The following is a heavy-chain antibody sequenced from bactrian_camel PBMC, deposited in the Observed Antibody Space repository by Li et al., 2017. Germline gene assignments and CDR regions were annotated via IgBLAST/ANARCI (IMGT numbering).Heavy chain of an antibody. V-gene: IGHV3S40*01. Sequence: VQLVESGGGLVQPGGSLRLTCAASGFTFSSYAMSWVRQAPGEGLEWVSDINSDGGGTYYTDSVKGRFTISQDNAKSTTWLQMNNLKLDDTAMYYCAPDSSPQMGCYWTRGTQVTVS. CDR3: APDSSPQMGCY. CDR2: INSDGGGT. D-gene: IGHD3*01. CDR1: GFTFSSYA. J-gene: IGHJ4*01.